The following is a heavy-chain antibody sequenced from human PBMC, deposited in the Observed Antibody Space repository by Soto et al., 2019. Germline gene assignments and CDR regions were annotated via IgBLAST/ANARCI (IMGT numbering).Heavy chain of an antibody. D-gene: IGHD4-17*01. Sequence: EVQLLESGGGLIQPGGSLRLSCAASGFTFSNYAMTWVRQSPGKGLEWVSGINARDGNTYYADSVKGRFTISRDNSKNTLFLQMDSLGAEDTALYYCAKEPGADFGDYCDLWGQGTLVTVSS. J-gene: IGHJ4*02. CDR3: AKEPGADFGDYCDL. CDR1: GFTFSNYA. V-gene: IGHV3-23*01. CDR2: INARDGNT.